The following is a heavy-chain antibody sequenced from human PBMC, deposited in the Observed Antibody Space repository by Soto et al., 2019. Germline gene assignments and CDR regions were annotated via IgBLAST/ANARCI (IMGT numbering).Heavy chain of an antibody. V-gene: IGHV3-9*01. D-gene: IGHD3-10*01. CDR1: GFTFDDYA. Sequence: GGSLRLSCAASGFTFDDYAMHWVRQAPGKGLEWVSGISWNSGSIGYADSVKGRFTISRDNAKNSLYLQMNSLRAEDTALDYCAKEGVDRYYGSGSYYNDPDTYLGQVYYYYYMDVWGKGTTVTVSS. J-gene: IGHJ6*03. CDR2: ISWNSGSI. CDR3: AKEGVDRYYGSGSYYNDPDTYLGQVYYYYYMDV.